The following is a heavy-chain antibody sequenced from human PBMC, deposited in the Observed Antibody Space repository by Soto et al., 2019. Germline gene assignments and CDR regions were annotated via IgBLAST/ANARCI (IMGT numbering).Heavy chain of an antibody. J-gene: IGHJ4*02. CDR3: ARIRSPPGNLQLWVFDY. D-gene: IGHD5-18*01. CDR2: IDWDDDK. CDR1: GFSLSTSGMC. Sequence: GSGPTLVNPTQTLTLTCTFSGFSLSTSGMCVSWIRQPPGKALEWLARIDWDDDKYYSTSLKTRLTISKDTSKNQVVLTMTNMDPVDTATYYCARIRSPPGNLQLWVFDYWGQGTLVTVSS. V-gene: IGHV2-70*11.